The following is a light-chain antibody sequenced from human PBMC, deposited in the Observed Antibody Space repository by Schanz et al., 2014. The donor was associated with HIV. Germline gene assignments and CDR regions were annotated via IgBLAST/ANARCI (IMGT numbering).Light chain of an antibody. CDR1: SSDVGGYNY. V-gene: IGLV2-8*01. CDR3: SSKATGGRAPFV. Sequence: QSTLTQPPSASGSPGQSVTISCTGTSSDVGGYNYVSWYQQHPGKAPKLMIYDVSKRPSGVPNRFSGSKSGNTASLTVSGLRAEDEADYYCSSKATGGRAPFVFGGGTKLTVL. J-gene: IGLJ1*01. CDR2: DVS.